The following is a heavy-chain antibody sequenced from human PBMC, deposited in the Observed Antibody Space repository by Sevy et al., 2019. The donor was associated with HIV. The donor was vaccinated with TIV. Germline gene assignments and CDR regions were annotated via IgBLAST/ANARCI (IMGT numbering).Heavy chain of an antibody. Sequence: GGSLRLSCAASGFTFSSHWMFWVRQAPGKGLMWVSHINSHGTITNYADSVKGRFAISRDNAKNTVYLRMDSLRAEDTAVYYCARGQPLQFLEWPSYSLDVWGQGTTVTVSS. CDR3: ARGQPLQFLEWPSYSLDV. CDR2: INSHGTIT. V-gene: IGHV3-74*01. J-gene: IGHJ6*02. CDR1: GFTFSSHW. D-gene: IGHD3-3*01.